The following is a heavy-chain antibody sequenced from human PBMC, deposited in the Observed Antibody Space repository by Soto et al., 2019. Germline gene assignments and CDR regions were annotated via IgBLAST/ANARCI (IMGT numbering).Heavy chain of an antibody. CDR1: GGSISNSSYF. Sequence: SETLSLTCTVSGGSISNSSYFWGWIRQPPGKGLEWIGSAHYSGSTYYTPSLKSRVTISVDTSKNQFSLKLSSATAADTAVFYCVRHVRGYYYYMDVWGTGATVTVSS. D-gene: IGHD3-10*02. V-gene: IGHV4-39*01. CDR2: AHYSGST. J-gene: IGHJ6*03. CDR3: VRHVRGYYYYMDV.